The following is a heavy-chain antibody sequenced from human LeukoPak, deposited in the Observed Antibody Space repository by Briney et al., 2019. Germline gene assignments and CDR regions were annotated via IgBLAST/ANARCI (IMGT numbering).Heavy chain of an antibody. D-gene: IGHD3-16*01. V-gene: IGHV3-48*02. CDR2: ITSSSSTI. J-gene: IGHJ4*02. Sequence: GGSLRLSCAASGFTFTSRSMNWVRQAPGKGLEWISYITSSSSTIYYADSVKGRFTISRDNAKNSLYLQMNSLRDEDTGVYYCARGITGMAFFDYWGQGTLVTVSS. CDR3: ARGITGMAFFDY. CDR1: GFTFTSRS.